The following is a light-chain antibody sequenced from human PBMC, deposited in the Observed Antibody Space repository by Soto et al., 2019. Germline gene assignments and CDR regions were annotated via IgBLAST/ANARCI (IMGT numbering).Light chain of an antibody. V-gene: IGKV1-39*01. CDR2: AAS. CDR1: QSISSY. J-gene: IGKJ5*01. Sequence: IQLTQSQSSLSASVGDRVTLTVLASQSISSYLNWYQQKPGKAPNLLIYAASGLQSGVPSRFSGSGSGTDFTLTISSLQPEDFATYYCQQSYRTPITFGQGTRLQI. CDR3: QQSYRTPIT.